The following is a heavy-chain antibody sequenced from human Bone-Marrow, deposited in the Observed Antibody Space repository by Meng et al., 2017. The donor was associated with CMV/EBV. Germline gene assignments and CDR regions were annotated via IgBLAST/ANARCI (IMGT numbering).Heavy chain of an antibody. Sequence: SLKISCAAYGLRISTSWMSWVRQAPGKGLEWVSAISGSGGSTYYADSVKGRFTISRDNSKNTLYLQMNSLRAEDTAVYYCAKAPGGVYYDFWSGYFDYWGQGTLVPVSS. V-gene: IGHV3-23*01. CDR1: GLRISTSW. J-gene: IGHJ4*02. CDR2: ISGSGGST. CDR3: AKAPGGVYYDFWSGYFDY. D-gene: IGHD3-3*01.